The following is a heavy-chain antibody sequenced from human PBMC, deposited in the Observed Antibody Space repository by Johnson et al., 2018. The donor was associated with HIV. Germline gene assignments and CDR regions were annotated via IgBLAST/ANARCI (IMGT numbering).Heavy chain of an antibody. CDR1: GFTFSSYG. CDR2: IRYDGSNK. CDR3: ARDHLRRSHAFDI. Sequence: QVQLVESGGGLVQPGGSLRLSCAASGFTFSSYGMHWVRQAPGKGLEWVAFIRYDGSNKYYADSVKGRFTISRDNSKNTLYLQMNSLRAEDTAVYYCARDHLRRSHAFDIWGQGTMVTVSS. V-gene: IGHV3-30*02. J-gene: IGHJ3*02. D-gene: IGHD2-15*01.